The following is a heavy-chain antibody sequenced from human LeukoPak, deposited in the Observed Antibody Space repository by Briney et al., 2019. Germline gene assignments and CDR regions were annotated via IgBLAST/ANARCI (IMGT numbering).Heavy chain of an antibody. CDR2: ISGSGGST. Sequence: GGSLRLSCAASGFTFSSYAMSWVRQAPGKGLGWVSAISGSGGSTYYADSVKGRFTISRDNSKNTLYLQINSLRAEDTAVYYCAKDGWGSYNFDYWGQGTLVTVSS. CDR3: AKDGWGSYNFDY. J-gene: IGHJ4*02. CDR1: GFTFSSYA. V-gene: IGHV3-23*01. D-gene: IGHD1-26*01.